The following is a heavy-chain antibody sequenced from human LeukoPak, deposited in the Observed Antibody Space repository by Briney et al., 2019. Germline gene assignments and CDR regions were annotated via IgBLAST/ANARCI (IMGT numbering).Heavy chain of an antibody. V-gene: IGHV3-21*01. D-gene: IGHD6-13*01. Sequence: GGSLRLSCAASGFTFSSYSMNWVRQAPGEGVEWVSSISSSSSYIYYADSVKGRFTISRDNAKNSLYLQMNSLRAEDTAVYYCARVGHRNSSSWYGNWFDPWGQGTLVTVSS. CDR3: ARVGHRNSSSWYGNWFDP. CDR1: GFTFSSYS. J-gene: IGHJ5*02. CDR2: ISSSSSYI.